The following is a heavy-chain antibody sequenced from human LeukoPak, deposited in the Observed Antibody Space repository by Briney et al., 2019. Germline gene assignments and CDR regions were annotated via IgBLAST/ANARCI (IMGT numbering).Heavy chain of an antibody. CDR2: IYYSGTT. CDR1: GGSVSSGSYY. CDR3: ARNYDRMDY. Sequence: PSETLSLTCTVSGGSVSSGSYYWSWIRQPPGKGLEWIGYIYYSGTTYYNPSLKSRVTMSVDTSKKQFSLKLSSVTAADTAVYFCARNYDRMDYWGQGTLVTVSS. J-gene: IGHJ4*02. D-gene: IGHD3-16*01. V-gene: IGHV4-61*01.